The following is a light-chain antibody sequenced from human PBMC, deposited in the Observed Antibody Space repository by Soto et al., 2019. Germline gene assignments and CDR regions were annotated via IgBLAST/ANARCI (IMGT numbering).Light chain of an antibody. CDR2: TTD. CDR1: SGSVSTSYY. Sequence: QAVVTQEPSFSVSPGGTVTLTCGLSSGSVSTSYYPNWYQQPPGQAPRTLIYTTDTRSSGVPDRFSGSILGNKAALTITGAEAEDEYDCYCMLYMGSGIRVFGGGTKLTVL. V-gene: IGLV8-61*01. CDR3: MLYMGSGIRV. J-gene: IGLJ3*02.